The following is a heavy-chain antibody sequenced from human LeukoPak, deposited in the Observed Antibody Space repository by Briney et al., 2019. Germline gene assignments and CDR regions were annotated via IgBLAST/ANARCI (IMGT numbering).Heavy chain of an antibody. D-gene: IGHD7-27*01. CDR1: GGSISSGSYY. V-gene: IGHV4-61*02. CDR2: IYTSGSA. J-gene: IGHJ4*02. CDR3: ARDSGYYFDY. Sequence: SSETLSLTCTVSGGSISSGSYYWSWIRQPAGKGLEWIGRIYTSGSANYNPSLKSRVTISVDTSKNQFSLKLSSVTAADTAVYYCARDSGYYFDYWGQGTLVTVSS.